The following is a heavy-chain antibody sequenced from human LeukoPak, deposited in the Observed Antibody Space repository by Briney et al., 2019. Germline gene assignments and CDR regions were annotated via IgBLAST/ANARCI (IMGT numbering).Heavy chain of an antibody. J-gene: IGHJ4*02. Sequence: SETLSLTCTVSGGSISSGGYYWSWIRQHPGKGLEWIGYIYYSGSTYYNSSLKSRVTISVDTSKNQFSLKLSSVTAADTAVYYCARGFVEGDYVGRGALGYYFDYWGQGTLVTVSS. D-gene: IGHD4-23*01. V-gene: IGHV4-31*03. CDR2: IYYSGST. CDR1: GGSISSGGYY. CDR3: ARGFVEGDYVGRGALGYYFDY.